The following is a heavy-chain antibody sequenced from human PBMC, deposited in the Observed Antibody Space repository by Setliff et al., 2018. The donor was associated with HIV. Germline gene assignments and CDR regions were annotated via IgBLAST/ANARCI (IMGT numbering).Heavy chain of an antibody. J-gene: IGHJ4*02. V-gene: IGHV4-38-2*02. Sequence: PSETLSLTCAVSGYSITSGYYWGWIRQPPGKGLEWIGNMYDGGTPHYNPSLKSRVTVSLDTSRNQFSLRLTSVTAADTAAYFCAREPDYWSQGTLVTVSS. CDR3: AREPDY. CDR1: GYSITSGYY. CDR2: MYDGGTP.